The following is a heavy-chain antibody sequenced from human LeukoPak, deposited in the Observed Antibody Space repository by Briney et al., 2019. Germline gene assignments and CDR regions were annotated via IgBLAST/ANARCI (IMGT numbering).Heavy chain of an antibody. CDR1: GFAFSGYA. V-gene: IGHV3-23*01. D-gene: IGHD1-26*01. J-gene: IGHJ4*02. Sequence: PGGSLRLSCTVSGFAFSGYAMSWVRQAPGKGPEWVSSIGARGDATYSADSAKGRFTISRDNSKRTLFLQMNSLRAEDTAVYYCAKVHYTASFPGSFPGRNYFDSWGQGSLVTVS. CDR3: AKVHYTASFPGSFPGRNYFDS. CDR2: IGARGDAT.